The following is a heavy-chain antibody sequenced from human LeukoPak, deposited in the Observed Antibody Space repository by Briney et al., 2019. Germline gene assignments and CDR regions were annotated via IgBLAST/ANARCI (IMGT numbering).Heavy chain of an antibody. V-gene: IGHV1-2*02. Sequence: GASVKVSCKASGYTFTGYYMHWVRQAPGQGLEWMGWINPNSGGTNYAQKFQGRVTMTRDTSISTAYMELSRLRSDDTAVYYCARLDYYDSSGYDGYAFDIWGQGTMVTVPS. D-gene: IGHD3-22*01. J-gene: IGHJ3*02. CDR3: ARLDYYDSSGYDGYAFDI. CDR2: INPNSGGT. CDR1: GYTFTGYY.